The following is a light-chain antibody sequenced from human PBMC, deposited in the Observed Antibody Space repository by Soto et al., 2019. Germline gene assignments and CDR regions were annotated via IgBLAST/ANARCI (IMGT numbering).Light chain of an antibody. CDR3: QQYDNSVWT. V-gene: IGKV3-20*01. Sequence: EIVLTQSPGTLSLSPGERATLSCRASESVSSTSLAWYQQKPGQAPRLLMYGVSSRATGIPGRFSGSGSGTDFTLTINRLEPEDFAVYFCQQYDNSVWTFGQGTKVEIK. CDR1: ESVSSTS. J-gene: IGKJ1*01. CDR2: GVS.